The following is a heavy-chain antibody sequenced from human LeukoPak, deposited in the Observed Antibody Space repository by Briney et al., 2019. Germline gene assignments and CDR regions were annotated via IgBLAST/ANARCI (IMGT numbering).Heavy chain of an antibody. J-gene: IGHJ4*02. CDR3: TTVAAAGYYDY. Sequence: GGSLRLSCAASGFTFTNAWMSWVRQAPEKGLEWVGRIKSKTDGGTTDYGAPVKGRFTISRDDSKNMLYLQMNSLKTDDTAVYYCTTVAAAGYYDYWGQGTLVTVSS. CDR2: IKSKTDGGTT. V-gene: IGHV3-15*01. CDR1: GFTFTNAW. D-gene: IGHD6-13*01.